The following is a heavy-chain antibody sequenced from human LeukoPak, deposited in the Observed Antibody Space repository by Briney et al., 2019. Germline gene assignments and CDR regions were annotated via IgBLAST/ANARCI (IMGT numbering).Heavy chain of an antibody. D-gene: IGHD3-10*01. Sequence: GGSLRLSCAASGFTFSTHAMTWVRQAPGKGLEWVSSIATGFDTYSAASVKGRFAISRDNSKNTLYLQMNNLRADDTALYYCARFPGFGSGTYRLDYWGQGTLVTVSS. CDR2: IATGFDT. CDR3: ARFPGFGSGTYRLDY. CDR1: GFTFSTHA. J-gene: IGHJ4*02. V-gene: IGHV3-23*01.